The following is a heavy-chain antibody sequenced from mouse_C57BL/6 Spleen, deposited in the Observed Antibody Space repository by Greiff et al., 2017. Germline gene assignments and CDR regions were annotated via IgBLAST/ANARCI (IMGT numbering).Heavy chain of an antibody. J-gene: IGHJ2*01. D-gene: IGHD4-1*01. V-gene: IGHV1-42*01. CDR2: INPSTGGT. CDR3: ARGTGINY. CDR1: GYSFTGYY. Sequence: VQLQQSGPELVKPGASVKISYKASGYSFTGYYMNWVKQSPEKSLEWIGEINPSTGGTTYNQKFKAKATLTVDKSSSTAYMQLKSLTSEDSAVYYCARGTGINYWGQGTTLTVSS.